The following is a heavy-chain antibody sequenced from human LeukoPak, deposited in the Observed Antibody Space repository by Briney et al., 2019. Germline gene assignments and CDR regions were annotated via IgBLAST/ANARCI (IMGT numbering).Heavy chain of an antibody. CDR3: ARELDY. V-gene: IGHV3-30*04. Sequence: GGSLRLSCAASGFTFSSYAMHWVRQAPGKGLEWVAVILYDGSNKYYADSVKGRFTISRDNSKNTLYLQMNSLRAEDTAVYYCARELDYWGQGTLVTVSS. CDR2: ILYDGSNK. CDR1: GFTFSSYA. J-gene: IGHJ4*02.